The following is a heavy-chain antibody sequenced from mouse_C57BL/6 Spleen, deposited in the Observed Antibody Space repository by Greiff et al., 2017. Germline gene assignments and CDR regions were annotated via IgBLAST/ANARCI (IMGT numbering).Heavy chain of an antibody. V-gene: IGHV1-82*01. CDR3: ARSAYYGSSYAWFAY. CDR2: IYPGDGDT. CDR1: GYAFSRSW. D-gene: IGHD1-1*01. J-gene: IGHJ3*01. Sequence: VQLQQSGPELVKPGASVKISCKASGYAFSRSWMNWVQQRPGKGLEWIGWIYPGDGDTNYKGKFKGKATLTAAKSSSTAYMQLSSLTSEYSAVYFCARSAYYGSSYAWFAYWGQGTRVTVSA.